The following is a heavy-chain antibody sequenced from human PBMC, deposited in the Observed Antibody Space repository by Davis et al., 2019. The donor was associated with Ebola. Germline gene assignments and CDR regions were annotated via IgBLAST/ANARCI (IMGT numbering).Heavy chain of an antibody. CDR2: ISSSSSYT. J-gene: IGHJ4*02. V-gene: IGHV3-11*06. CDR1: GFTFSDYY. Sequence: GGSLRLSCAASGFTFSDYYMSWIRQAPGKGLEWVSYISSSSSYTNYADSVKGRFTISRDNAKNTLYLQMNSLRAEDTAVYYCARSRWQEGYFDYWGQGTLVTVSS. CDR3: ARSRWQEGYFDY. D-gene: IGHD5-24*01.